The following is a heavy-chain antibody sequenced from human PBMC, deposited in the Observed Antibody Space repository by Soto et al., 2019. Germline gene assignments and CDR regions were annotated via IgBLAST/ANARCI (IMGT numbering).Heavy chain of an antibody. Sequence: SGGSLRLSCVGSGYSFRSYWMSWVRQAPGKGLEWVAKIKQDGTDKYYVGSVKGRFTISRDNSKNSLYLQMNRLRAEDTGIYFCARDNGPSDFWGRGTLVTVSS. CDR3: ARDNGPSDF. CDR2: IKQDGTDK. CDR1: GYSFRSYW. J-gene: IGHJ4*02. V-gene: IGHV3-7*01.